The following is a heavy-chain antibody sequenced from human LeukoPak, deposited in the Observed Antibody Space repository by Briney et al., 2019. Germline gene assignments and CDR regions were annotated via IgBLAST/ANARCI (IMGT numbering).Heavy chain of an antibody. V-gene: IGHV3-43*01. Sequence: GGSLRLSCAASGFTFDRHTMHWVRQPPGKGPEWVSLIGWDGTNIDYADSVKSRSTISRDNSKNFVYLQMHSLRTEDTALYYCTKDMEWGMDVWGQGTTVIVSS. CDR1: GFTFDRHT. J-gene: IGHJ6*02. CDR2: IGWDGTNI. CDR3: TKDMEWGMDV. D-gene: IGHD3-3*01.